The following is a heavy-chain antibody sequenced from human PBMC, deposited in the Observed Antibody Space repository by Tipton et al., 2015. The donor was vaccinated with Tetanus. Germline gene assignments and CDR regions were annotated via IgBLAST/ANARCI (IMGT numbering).Heavy chain of an antibody. CDR3: ARHPPPYYYGSGSYLDY. D-gene: IGHD3-10*01. V-gene: IGHV4-34*01. CDR2: INHSGTT. J-gene: IGHJ4*02. Sequence: WSWVRQPSGKGLEWIGEINHSGTTNYNPSLKSRVTISVDTSKNQFSLKLRSVTAADTAVYFCARHPPPYYYGSGSYLDYWGQGTPVTVSS.